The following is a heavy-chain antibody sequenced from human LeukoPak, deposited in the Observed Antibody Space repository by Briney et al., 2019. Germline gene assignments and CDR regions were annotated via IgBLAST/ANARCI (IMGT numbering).Heavy chain of an antibody. CDR1: GYTITNNY. J-gene: IGHJ5*02. CDR2: INPSGTGT. Sequence: ASVKVSCKASGYTITNNYMHWVRQAPGQGLEWMGVINPSGTGTSYAQKFQGRITMSRDTSTSTVYMELSNLRSEDTAFYYCATDHSMANTAWWFDPWGQGTLVTVSS. D-gene: IGHD5-24*01. CDR3: ATDHSMANTAWWFDP. V-gene: IGHV1-46*01.